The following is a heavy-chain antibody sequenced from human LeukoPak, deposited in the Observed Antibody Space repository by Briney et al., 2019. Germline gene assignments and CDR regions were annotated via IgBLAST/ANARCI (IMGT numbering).Heavy chain of an antibody. Sequence: ASVKLSCKTSGYTFRTFGMSWVRQAPGQGLEWMGWISGYNGNTKYAQTVRDRVTMTTDTSTNTVYMELRSLRAEDTAVYYCARSPHETGYPTFDYWGQGTLVTVSS. D-gene: IGHD3-9*01. CDR3: ARSPHETGYPTFDY. J-gene: IGHJ4*02. V-gene: IGHV1-18*01. CDR2: ISGYNGNT. CDR1: GYTFRTFG.